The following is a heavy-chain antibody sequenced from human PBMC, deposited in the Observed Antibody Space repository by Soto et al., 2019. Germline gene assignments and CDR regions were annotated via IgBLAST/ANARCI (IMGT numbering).Heavy chain of an antibody. Sequence: SETLSLTCAVYGGSFSGYYWSWIRQPPGKGLEWIGEINHSGSTNYNPSLKSRVTISVDTSKNQFSLKLSSVTAADTAVYYCARGTGRFGELLGLKYYYYYGMDVWGQGTTVTVS. J-gene: IGHJ6*02. D-gene: IGHD3-10*01. CDR3: ARGTGRFGELLGLKYYYYYGMDV. CDR2: INHSGST. V-gene: IGHV4-34*01. CDR1: GGSFSGYY.